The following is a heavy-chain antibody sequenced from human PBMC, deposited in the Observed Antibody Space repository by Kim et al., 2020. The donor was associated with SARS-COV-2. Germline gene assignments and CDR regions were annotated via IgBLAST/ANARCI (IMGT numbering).Heavy chain of an antibody. D-gene: IGHD3-3*01. CDR3: ARDQGDFWSGYVDY. Sequence: ATTFQGRVTMTRDTSISTAYMELSRLGSDDTAVYYCARDQGDFWSGYVDYWGQGTLVTVSS. J-gene: IGHJ4*02. V-gene: IGHV1-2*02.